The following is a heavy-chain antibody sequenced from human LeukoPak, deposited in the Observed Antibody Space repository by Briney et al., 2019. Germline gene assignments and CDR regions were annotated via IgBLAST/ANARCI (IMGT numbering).Heavy chain of an antibody. D-gene: IGHD5-24*01. Sequence: PGGSLRLSCAASGFPFSSYAIDWVRQAPGKGLEWVAVISYDGNDKYYADPVRGRFTISRDNSKNRLYLQMNSLRTEGTAIYYRARPGDGYQYYFDYWGQGTLVTVSS. CDR3: ARPGDGYQYYFDY. V-gene: IGHV3-30*04. CDR2: ISYDGNDK. J-gene: IGHJ4*02. CDR1: GFPFSSYA.